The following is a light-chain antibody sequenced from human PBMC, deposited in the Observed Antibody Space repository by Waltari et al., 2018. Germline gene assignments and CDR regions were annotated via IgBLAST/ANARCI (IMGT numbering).Light chain of an antibody. J-gene: IGLJ2*01. CDR3: SSYTLKNTVI. V-gene: IGLV2-14*01. Sequence: PGQSITISCTGSPSDIGTYEFVSWYQHHPGKAPKLIIYEVIFRPSGVSNRFSGSKSGNTASLTVSGLQAEDEAVYYCSSYTLKNTVIFGGGTKLTVL. CDR2: EVI. CDR1: PSDIGTYEF.